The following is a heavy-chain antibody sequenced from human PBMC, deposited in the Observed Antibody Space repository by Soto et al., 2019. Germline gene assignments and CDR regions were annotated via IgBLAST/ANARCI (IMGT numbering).Heavy chain of an antibody. CDR2: IYYSGST. CDR3: ARRARRVYFDY. V-gene: IGHV4-31*03. Sequence: PSETLSLNCNVSGCSIRSVGYYWSWIRQHPGKGLEWIGYIYYSGSTYYNPSLKSRVTISVDTSKNQFSLKLSSVTAADTAVYYCARRARRVYFDYWGQGTLVTV. J-gene: IGHJ4*02. CDR1: GCSIRSVGYY.